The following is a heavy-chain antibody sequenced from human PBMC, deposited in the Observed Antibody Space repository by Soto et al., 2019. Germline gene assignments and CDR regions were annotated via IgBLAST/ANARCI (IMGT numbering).Heavy chain of an antibody. CDR1: GFTFSSYW. V-gene: IGHV3-74*01. CDR2: INSDGSST. D-gene: IGHD1-26*01. Sequence: HPGGSLRLSCAASGFTFSSYWMHWVRQAPGKGLVWVSRINSDGSSTSYADSVKGRFTISRDNSKNTLYLQMNNLRAEDTAVYYCAKAQVVGATTPFDYWGQGTLVTVSS. J-gene: IGHJ4*02. CDR3: AKAQVVGATTPFDY.